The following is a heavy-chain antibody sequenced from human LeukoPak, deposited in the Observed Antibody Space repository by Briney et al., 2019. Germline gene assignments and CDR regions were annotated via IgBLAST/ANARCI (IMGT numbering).Heavy chain of an antibody. J-gene: IGHJ6*02. D-gene: IGHD1-1*01. CDR2: IYYSGST. CDR1: GGSISSYY. Sequence: SETLSLTCTVSGGSISSYYWSWIRQPPGKGLEWIGYIYYSGSTDHNPSLKSRVTISVATSKNQFSLNLSSVTAADTAVYYCARHGNWADYFYYGMDVWGQGTTVTVSS. V-gene: IGHV4-59*08. CDR3: ARHGNWADYFYYGMDV.